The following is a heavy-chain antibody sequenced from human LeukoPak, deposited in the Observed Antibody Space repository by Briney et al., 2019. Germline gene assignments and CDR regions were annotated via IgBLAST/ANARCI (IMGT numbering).Heavy chain of an antibody. D-gene: IGHD1-26*01. J-gene: IGHJ4*02. V-gene: IGHV1-18*01. CDR3: ARGGGSYYPDY. Sequence: ASVKVSCKASGYILINYGFSWVRQAPGQGLEWMGWVSAHNGDTNYAQKFQGRVTMTTDTSTSTAYMELRSLRSDDTAVYYCARGGGSYYPDYWGQGTLVTVSS. CDR2: VSAHNGDT. CDR1: GYILINYG.